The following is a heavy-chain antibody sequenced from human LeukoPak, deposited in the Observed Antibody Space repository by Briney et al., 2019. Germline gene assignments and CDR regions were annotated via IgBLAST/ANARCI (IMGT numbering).Heavy chain of an antibody. CDR3: ARAWVKYGSGSLYYYYMDV. Sequence: GASVKVSCKASGYTFTGYYMHWVRQAPGQGLEWMGWINPNSGGTNYAQKFQGRVTMTRDTSISTAYMELSRLRSDDTAVYYCARAWVKYGSGSLYYYYMDVWGKGTTVTVSS. J-gene: IGHJ6*03. CDR1: GYTFTGYY. CDR2: INPNSGGT. D-gene: IGHD3-10*01. V-gene: IGHV1-2*02.